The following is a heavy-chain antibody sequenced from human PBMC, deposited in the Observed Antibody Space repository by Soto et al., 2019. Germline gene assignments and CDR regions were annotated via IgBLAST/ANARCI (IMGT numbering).Heavy chain of an antibody. CDR3: ARDDIYSNKWYGFDP. J-gene: IGHJ5*02. Sequence: QVHLVQSGAEVKKPGASVKVSCKASGYTFTDYYIYWVRQAPGQGLEWMGWINPNSGGTYSVQKFQGRVTMTRDTSISTAFMELNRLRSDDTAVYYCARDDIYSNKWYGFDPWGQGTLVTVSS. CDR2: INPNSGGT. CDR1: GYTFTDYY. V-gene: IGHV1-2*02. D-gene: IGHD6-13*01.